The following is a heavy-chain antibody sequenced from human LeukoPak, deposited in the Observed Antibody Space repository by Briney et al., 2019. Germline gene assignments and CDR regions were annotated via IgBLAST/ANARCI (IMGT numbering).Heavy chain of an antibody. CDR3: ACHGSEVPAFDY. CDR1: GDSVSGNRAT. J-gene: IGHJ4*02. D-gene: IGHD1-26*01. CDR2: IYYRSKWYA. Sequence: SQTLSLTCAISGDSVSGNRATWNWLRQSPSRGLEWLGRIYYRSKWYADYAVSVKGRITINPDTSKNQFSLKLGSVTPADTAVYYCACHGSEVPAFDYWGQGTLVTVSS. V-gene: IGHV6-1*01.